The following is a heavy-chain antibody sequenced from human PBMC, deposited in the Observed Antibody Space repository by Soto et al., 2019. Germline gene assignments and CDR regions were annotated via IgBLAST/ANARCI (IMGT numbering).Heavy chain of an antibody. CDR2: ISSSGSTT. Sequence: GGSLRLSCAASAFTFSGYTMNWVRQAPGKGLEWLSYISSSGSTTYYADSVKGRFTISRDNARNALLLQMSSLRDEDTAVYYCARGIGKPYFDSWGQGALVTVSS. V-gene: IGHV3-48*02. J-gene: IGHJ4*02. CDR3: ARGIGKPYFDS. CDR1: AFTFSGYT. D-gene: IGHD1-1*01.